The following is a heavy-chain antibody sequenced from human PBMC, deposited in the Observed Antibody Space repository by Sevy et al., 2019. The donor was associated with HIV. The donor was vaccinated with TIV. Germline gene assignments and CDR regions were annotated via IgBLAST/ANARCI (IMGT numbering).Heavy chain of an antibody. Sequence: GESLKISCVASGFAFTNYYAMHWVRQAPGKGLEWVALISYDGIDKYYGDSVKGRFTISRDNSKNTLYLQMNSLRVEDTAVYYCARHWGRDGHSIDYWGQGTLVTVSS. J-gene: IGHJ4*02. D-gene: IGHD3-16*01. CDR1: GFAFTNYYA. V-gene: IGHV3-30-3*01. CDR2: ISYDGIDK. CDR3: ARHWGRDGHSIDY.